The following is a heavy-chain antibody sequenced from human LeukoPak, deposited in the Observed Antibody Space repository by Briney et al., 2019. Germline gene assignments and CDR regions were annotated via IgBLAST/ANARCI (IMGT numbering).Heavy chain of an antibody. J-gene: IGHJ4*02. Sequence: GGSLRLSCAASAFTFSTYSMNWVRQAPGKGLKWVSSISSSSTYIYYADSVKGRFTISRDNAKNSLYLQMNSLRAEDTAVYYCARGSSYGSGSYECDYWGQGTLVTVSS. CDR2: ISSSSTYI. D-gene: IGHD3-10*01. CDR3: ARGSSYGSGSYECDY. V-gene: IGHV3-21*01. CDR1: AFTFSTYS.